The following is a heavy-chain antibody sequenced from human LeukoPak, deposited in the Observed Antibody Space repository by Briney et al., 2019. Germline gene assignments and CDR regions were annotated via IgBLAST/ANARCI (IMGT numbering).Heavy chain of an antibody. J-gene: IGHJ6*04. CDR1: GGSFSGYY. Sequence: SETLSLTCAVYGGSFSGYYWSWIRRPPGEGLEWIGEINHSGSTNYNPSLKSRVTISVDTSKNQFSLKLSSVTAADTAVYYCARIAGYSRVYYYYYYGMDVWGKGTTVTVSS. V-gene: IGHV4-34*01. CDR2: INHSGST. CDR3: ARIAGYSRVYYYYYYGMDV. D-gene: IGHD6-13*01.